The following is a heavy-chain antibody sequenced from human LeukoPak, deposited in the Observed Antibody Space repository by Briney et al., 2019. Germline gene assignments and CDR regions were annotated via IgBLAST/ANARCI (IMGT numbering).Heavy chain of an antibody. Sequence: GGSLRLSCEASGFTFNNFGMHWVRQAPGKGLEWVAFIGYDESKKYYAESVKGRFTISRDNSKNTLYLQMNSLRAEDTAVYYCARNHPYYYDSSGSRSDYWGQGTLVTVSS. D-gene: IGHD3-22*01. CDR3: ARNHPYYYDSSGSRSDY. V-gene: IGHV3-30*12. J-gene: IGHJ4*02. CDR1: GFTFNNFG. CDR2: IGYDESKK.